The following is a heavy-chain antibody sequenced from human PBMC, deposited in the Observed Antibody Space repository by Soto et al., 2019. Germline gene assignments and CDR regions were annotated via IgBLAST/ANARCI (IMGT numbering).Heavy chain of an antibody. D-gene: IGHD6-19*01. CDR1: GFTFSSYS. CDR2: ISSSSSYI. Sequence: GGSLRLSCAASGFTFSSYSMNWVLQAPGKGLEWVSSISSSSSYIYYADSVKGRFTISRDNAKNSLYLQMNSLRAEDTAVYYCAREISGWYYFDYWGQGTLVTVSS. V-gene: IGHV3-21*01. J-gene: IGHJ4*02. CDR3: AREISGWYYFDY.